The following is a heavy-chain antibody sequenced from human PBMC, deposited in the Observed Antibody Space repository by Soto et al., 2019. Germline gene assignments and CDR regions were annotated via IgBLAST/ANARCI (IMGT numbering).Heavy chain of an antibody. V-gene: IGHV1-18*01. CDR3: SRDPPYSSGWYGDAFDI. CDR2: ISAYNGNT. J-gene: IGHJ3*02. CDR1: GYTFTSYG. Sequence: ASVKVSCKASGYTFTSYGISWVRQAPGQGLEWMGWISAYNGNTNYAQKRQGRVTMTTDTSTSTAYMELRSLRSDDTAVYYCSRDPPYSSGWYGDAFDIWGQGTMVTVSS. D-gene: IGHD6-19*01.